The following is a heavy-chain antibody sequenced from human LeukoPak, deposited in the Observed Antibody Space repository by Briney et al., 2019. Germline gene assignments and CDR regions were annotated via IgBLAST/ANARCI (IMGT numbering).Heavy chain of an antibody. CDR2: ISGSGGST. V-gene: IGHV3-23*01. CDR3: VKSPRITMVRGGADWFDP. Sequence: GGSLRLSCAASGFTFSNYGMSWVRQAPGKGLQWVSGISGSGGSTKYADSVKGRFTISRDNSKNTLYLQMNSLKVEDTAIYYCVKSPRITMVRGGADWFDPWGQGTLVTVSS. CDR1: GFTFSNYG. D-gene: IGHD3-10*01. J-gene: IGHJ5*02.